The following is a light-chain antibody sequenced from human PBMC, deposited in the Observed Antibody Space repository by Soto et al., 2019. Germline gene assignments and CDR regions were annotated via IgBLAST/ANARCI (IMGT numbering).Light chain of an antibody. CDR1: QSISSY. Sequence: EIGKTQSTASRCVSQEHRATLSCRASQSISSYLAWYQQKPGQAPRLLIYGASSRATGIPDRFSGSGSGTDFTLTISRLEPDDFAVYYCQQYGSSRPFGQGT. J-gene: IGKJ1*01. CDR3: QQYGSSRP. CDR2: GAS. V-gene: IGKV3-20*01.